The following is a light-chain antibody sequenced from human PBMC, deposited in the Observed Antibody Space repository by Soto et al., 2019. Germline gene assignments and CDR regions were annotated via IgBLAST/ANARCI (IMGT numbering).Light chain of an antibody. CDR2: GAS. Sequence: EIVLTQSPATLSLSPGEGATLSCRASQSVSSYLAWYQQKPGQAPRLLIYGASNRATGIPDRFSGSGSGTEFTLTISSLQSEDFAVYYCQQYGSSPTFGQGTRLEIK. CDR1: QSVSSY. J-gene: IGKJ5*01. CDR3: QQYGSSPT. V-gene: IGKV3-20*01.